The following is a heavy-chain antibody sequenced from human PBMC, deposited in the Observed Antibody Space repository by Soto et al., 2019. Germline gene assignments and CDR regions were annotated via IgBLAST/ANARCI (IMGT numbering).Heavy chain of an antibody. CDR1: GFTFSSYW. CDR2: IKQDGSEK. CDR3: ARDARRRWFGESDY. Sequence: GGSLRLSCAASGFTFSSYWMSWVRQAPGKGLEWVANIKQDGSEKYYVDSVKGRFTISRDNAKNSLYLQMNSLRAEDTAVYYCARDARRRWFGESDYWGQGTLVTVSS. J-gene: IGHJ4*02. V-gene: IGHV3-7*01. D-gene: IGHD3-10*01.